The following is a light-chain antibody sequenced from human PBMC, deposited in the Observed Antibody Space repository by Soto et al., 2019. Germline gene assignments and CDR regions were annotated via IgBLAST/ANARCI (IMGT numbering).Light chain of an antibody. V-gene: IGKV1-5*03. CDR2: KAS. CDR3: LQYDDYSWT. CDR1: QGISSW. J-gene: IGKJ1*01. Sequence: DIQMTQSPSTLSASVGDRVTITCRASQGISSWLAWYQQKPGKAPNLLIYKASTLESGVPSRFSGSESGTEFTLTISSLQPDDSATYYCLQYDDYSWTFGQGTRVEIK.